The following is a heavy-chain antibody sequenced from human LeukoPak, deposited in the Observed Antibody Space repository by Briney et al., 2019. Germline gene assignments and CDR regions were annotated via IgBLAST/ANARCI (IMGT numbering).Heavy chain of an antibody. D-gene: IGHD4/OR15-4a*01. J-gene: IGHJ4*02. V-gene: IGHV3-23*01. Sequence: GRCLTLSCSPSAPTSSNFAMSCVPQAPEKGPESVLVISSTVDKTYYTHSAKGRFTISRDKSQNTLYLRMNSVGDEDTAVYYCAKGDSDYGTGFDRWGQGTLVTVSS. CDR2: ISSTVDKT. CDR3: AKGDSDYGTGFDR. CDR1: APTSSNFA.